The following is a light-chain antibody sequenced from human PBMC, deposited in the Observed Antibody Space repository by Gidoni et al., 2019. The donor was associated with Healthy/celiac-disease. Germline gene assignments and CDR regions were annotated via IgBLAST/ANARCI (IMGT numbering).Light chain of an antibody. CDR3: SSYTSRSTLV. Sequence: QSALTQPASVSGSPGLSITISCTGTSSDVGGYNYVSWYQQQPGKAPKLMIYEVSNRPSGVSNRFSGSKSGNTASLTIAGLQAEEEADYYCSSYTSRSTLVFGTGTKVTVL. J-gene: IGLJ1*01. V-gene: IGLV2-14*01. CDR1: SSDVGGYNY. CDR2: EVS.